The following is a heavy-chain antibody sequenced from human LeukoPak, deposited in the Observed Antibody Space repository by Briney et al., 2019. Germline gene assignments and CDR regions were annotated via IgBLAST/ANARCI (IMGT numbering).Heavy chain of an antibody. J-gene: IGHJ3*02. V-gene: IGHV1-24*01. CDR2: FALKAGET. Sequence: ASVKVSCKVSGYTLSELAMHWVRQAPGKGLEWMGGFALKAGETIYAQKFQGRLTVTEDTSTDTTYMELSSLTSEDTAVYYCAAPRLTEGFDIWGQGTVVTVSS. CDR3: AAPRLTEGFDI. CDR1: GYTLSELA.